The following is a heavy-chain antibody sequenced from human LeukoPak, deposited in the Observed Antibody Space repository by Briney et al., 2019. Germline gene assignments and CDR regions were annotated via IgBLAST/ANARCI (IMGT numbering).Heavy chain of an antibody. V-gene: IGHV4-4*07. CDR2: IYTSGST. J-gene: IGHJ5*02. D-gene: IGHD5-18*01. CDR3: ARDLEAGYNYGYGGDNWFDP. Sequence: SETLSLTCTVSGGSLSSYYWSWIRQPAGKGLEWIGRIYTSGSTNYNPSPKSRVTISVDKSKNQFTLKLSSVTAEDTAADYYARDLEAGYNYGYGGDNWFDPWGQGTLVTVSS. CDR1: GGSLSSYY.